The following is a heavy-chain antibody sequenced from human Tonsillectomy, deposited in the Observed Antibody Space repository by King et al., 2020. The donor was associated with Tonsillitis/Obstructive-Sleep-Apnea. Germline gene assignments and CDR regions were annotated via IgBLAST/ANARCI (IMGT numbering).Heavy chain of an antibody. V-gene: IGHV4-39*01. J-gene: IGHJ4*02. CDR2: IYYSGST. CDR3: ARLSGRGGSGNYFPFDY. Sequence: QLQESGPGLVKPSETLSLTCTVSGGSVSSSSFFWGWIRQPPGKGLNWIGNIYYSGSTYYNSSLNSRLTISVDTSKNQFSLKLSSVTASDTAVYYCARLSGRGGSGNYFPFDYWGQGALVTVSS. CDR1: GGSVSSSSFF. D-gene: IGHD3-10*01.